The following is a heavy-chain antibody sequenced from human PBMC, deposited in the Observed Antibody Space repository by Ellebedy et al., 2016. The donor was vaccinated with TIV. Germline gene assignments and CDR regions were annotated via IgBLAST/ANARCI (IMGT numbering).Heavy chain of an antibody. D-gene: IGHD3-3*01. Sequence: SETLSLTCAVYGGSFSGYYWSWIRQPPGKGLEWIGYIRYSGSTNYNPSLKSRVTISIDTSKNQFSLKLSSVTAADTAVYYCARHTIFGVDFWGQGTLVTVSS. CDR1: GGSFSGYY. J-gene: IGHJ4*02. CDR3: ARHTIFGVDF. CDR2: IRYSGST. V-gene: IGHV4-59*01.